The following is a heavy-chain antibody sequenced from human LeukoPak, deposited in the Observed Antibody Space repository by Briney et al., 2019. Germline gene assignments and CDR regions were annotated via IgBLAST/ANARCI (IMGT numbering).Heavy chain of an antibody. D-gene: IGHD3-10*01. CDR1: GGSISSYY. J-gene: IGHJ4*02. V-gene: IGHV4-59*08. CDR3: ARVARGSGSYYFDY. Sequence: SETLSLTCTVSGGSISSYYWSWIRQLPGKGLEWIGSIYHSGSTYYNPSLKSRVTISVDTSKNQFSLKLSSVTAADTAVYYCARVARGSGSYYFDYWGQGTLVTVSS. CDR2: IYHSGST.